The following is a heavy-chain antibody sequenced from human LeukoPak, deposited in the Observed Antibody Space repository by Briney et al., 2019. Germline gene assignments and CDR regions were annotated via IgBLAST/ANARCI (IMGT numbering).Heavy chain of an antibody. V-gene: IGHV3-23*01. D-gene: IGHD2-15*01. CDR2: ITGSSSNT. CDR3: ANHCSGGSCFDY. CDR1: GITFSRYA. Sequence: GGSLRLSCAVSGITFSRYAMSWVLQAPGKGLQWVSAITGSSSNTYYADSVEGRFTISRDNSKNTLYLQMNSLRAEDTAVYYCANHCSGGSCFDYWGQGTLVTVSS. J-gene: IGHJ4*02.